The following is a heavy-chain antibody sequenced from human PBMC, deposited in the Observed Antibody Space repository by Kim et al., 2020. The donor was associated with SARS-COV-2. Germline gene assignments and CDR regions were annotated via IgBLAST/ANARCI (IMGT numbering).Heavy chain of an antibody. CDR3: AKEATIRGWFPYCFDY. J-gene: IGHJ4*02. D-gene: IGHD6-19*01. V-gene: IGHV3-30*02. Sequence: AVKGRFTISRDNSKNTLYLQMNSLGAEGTAGYYCAKEATIRGWFPYCFDYWGLGTLVTVSS.